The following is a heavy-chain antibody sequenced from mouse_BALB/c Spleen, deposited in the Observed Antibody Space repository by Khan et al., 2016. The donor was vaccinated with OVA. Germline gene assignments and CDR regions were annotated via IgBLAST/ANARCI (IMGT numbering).Heavy chain of an antibody. CDR1: GFNIQDYY. D-gene: IGHD2-1*01. J-gene: IGHJ3*01. CDR3: VRLGYGNYWFAF. CDR2: IDPENGDS. Sequence: VQLQQSGAELVRPGALVKLSCKASGFNIQDYYMHWVRQRPEQGLEWIGWIDPENGDSIYDPKFQDTANITADTSFNTAYLQLSSLTSEDTAVYYCVRLGYGNYWFAFWGQGTLVTVSA. V-gene: IGHV14-1*02.